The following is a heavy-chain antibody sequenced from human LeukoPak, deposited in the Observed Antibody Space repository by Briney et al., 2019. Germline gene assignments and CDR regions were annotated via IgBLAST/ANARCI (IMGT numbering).Heavy chain of an antibody. CDR3: ARASAGGSPFDY. Sequence: PSETLSLTCTVSGGSISSSSYYWGWIRQPPGKGLEWIGSIYYSGSTYYNPSLKSRVTIFVDTSKNQFSLKLSSVTAADTAVYYCARASAGGSPFDYWGQGTLVTVSS. CDR1: GGSISSSSYY. D-gene: IGHD3-16*01. CDR2: IYYSGST. V-gene: IGHV4-39*07. J-gene: IGHJ4*02.